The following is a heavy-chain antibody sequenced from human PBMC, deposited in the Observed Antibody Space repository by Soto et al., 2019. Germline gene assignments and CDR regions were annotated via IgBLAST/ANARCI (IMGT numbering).Heavy chain of an antibody. Sequence: SETLSLTCAVYGGSFSGYYWSWIRQPPGKGLEWIGEINHSGSTNYNPSLKSRVTISVDTSKNQFSLKLSSVTAAGTAVYYCARGSDCSGGSRYMDVWGKGTTVTVSS. CDR3: ARGSDCSGGSRYMDV. D-gene: IGHD2-15*01. CDR2: INHSGST. V-gene: IGHV4-34*01. CDR1: GGSFSGYY. J-gene: IGHJ6*03.